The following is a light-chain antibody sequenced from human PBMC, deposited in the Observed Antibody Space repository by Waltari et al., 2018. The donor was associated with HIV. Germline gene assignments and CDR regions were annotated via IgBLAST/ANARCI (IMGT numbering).Light chain of an antibody. V-gene: IGKV1-27*01. J-gene: IGKJ1*01. CDR2: AAS. CDR3: QKYNSASRT. CDR1: QGISNY. Sequence: DIPMTQSPYSMSASVGDRVTITCRANQGISNYLAWYQQKPGKVPKLLIYAASTLQSGVPSRFSGSGSGTDFTLTISSLQPEDVATYYCQKYNSASRTFGQGTKVEIK.